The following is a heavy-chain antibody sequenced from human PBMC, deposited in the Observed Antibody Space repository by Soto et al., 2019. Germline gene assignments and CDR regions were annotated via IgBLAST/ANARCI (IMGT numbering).Heavy chain of an antibody. CDR2: IWYGGSNK. D-gene: IGHD3-22*01. J-gene: IGHJ4*02. V-gene: IGHV3-33*01. Sequence: QVQLVESGGGVVQPGRSLRLSCAASGFTFSSYGMHWVRQAPGKGLEWVAVIWYGGSNKYYADSVKGRFTISRDNSKNTLYLQMNSLRAEDTAVYYCARGPPDSSGYYLWDYWGQGTLVTVSS. CDR1: GFTFSSYG. CDR3: ARGPPDSSGYYLWDY.